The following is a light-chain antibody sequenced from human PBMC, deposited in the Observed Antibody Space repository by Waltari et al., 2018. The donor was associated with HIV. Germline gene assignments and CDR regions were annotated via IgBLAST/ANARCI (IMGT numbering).Light chain of an antibody. Sequence: QSALTQPASVSGSPGQSIPLSCTGPSSDVGSYNLVSWYQQPPGKAPKLMIYEVSKRPSGVSNRFSGSKSGNTASLTISGLQAEDEADYYCCSYAGSSTPWVFGGGTKLTVL. CDR3: CSYAGSSTPWV. CDR2: EVS. V-gene: IGLV2-23*02. CDR1: SSDVGSYNL. J-gene: IGLJ3*02.